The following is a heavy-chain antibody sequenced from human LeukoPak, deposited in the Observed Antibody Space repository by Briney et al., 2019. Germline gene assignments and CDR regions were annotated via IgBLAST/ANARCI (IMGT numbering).Heavy chain of an antibody. CDR1: GFTFSSYG. D-gene: IGHD6-13*01. Sequence: GGSLRLSCAASGFTFSSYGMHWVRQPPGKGLEWVALIWYDESDYYYADSVTGRFTISRDNSKHTLDLQINSLRAEDTAIYYCAREGDLYSSRGNGNFDYWGQGTLVTVSS. J-gene: IGHJ4*02. CDR3: AREGDLYSSRGNGNFDY. V-gene: IGHV3-33*01. CDR2: IWYDESDY.